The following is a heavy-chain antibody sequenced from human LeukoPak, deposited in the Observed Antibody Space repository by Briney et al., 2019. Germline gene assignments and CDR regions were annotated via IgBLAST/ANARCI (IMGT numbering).Heavy chain of an antibody. Sequence: PGGSLRLSCAGSGFTFSSYWIYWVRQAPGKGLVWLSRIKKDGTSTSYADSVQGRFTISRDNAKNTVYVQMSSLRAEDTAVYYCARENYHGLDVWGQGTTVTVSS. J-gene: IGHJ6*02. V-gene: IGHV3-74*01. CDR2: IKKDGTST. CDR3: ARENYHGLDV. CDR1: GFTFSSYW.